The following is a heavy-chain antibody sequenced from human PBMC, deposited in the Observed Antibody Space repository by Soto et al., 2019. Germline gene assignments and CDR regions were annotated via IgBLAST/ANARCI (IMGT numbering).Heavy chain of an antibody. CDR3: ERHSIWLLLSDY. CDR2: IYYAGTT. J-gene: IGHJ4*02. V-gene: IGHV4-59*08. CDR1: GGSLSGYY. D-gene: IGHD3-22*01. Sequence: PSETLSLTCSISGGSLSGYYWTWTRRPPGKGLEWIGYIYYAGTTTYNPSLKNRVTISLDTPKNQFSLKLDSVTAADTAVYFCERHSIWLLLSDYWGQGSLVTVSS.